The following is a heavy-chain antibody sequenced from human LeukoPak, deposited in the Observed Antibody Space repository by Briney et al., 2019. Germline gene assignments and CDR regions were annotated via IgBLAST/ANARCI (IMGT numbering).Heavy chain of an antibody. CDR2: ISWNSGSI. V-gene: IGHV3-9*01. CDR3: AKDMPLWGYSYGFGGMDV. D-gene: IGHD5-18*01. Sequence: GGSLRLSCAASGFTFDDYAMHWVRQAPGKGLEWVSGISWNSGSIGYADSVKGRFTISRDNAKNSLYLQMNSPRAEDTALYYCAKDMPLWGYSYGFGGMDVWGQGTTVTVSS. CDR1: GFTFDDYA. J-gene: IGHJ6*02.